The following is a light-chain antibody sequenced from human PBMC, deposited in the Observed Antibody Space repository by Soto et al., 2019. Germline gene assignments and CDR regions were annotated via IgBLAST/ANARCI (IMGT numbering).Light chain of an antibody. J-gene: IGLJ3*02. CDR1: SSDVGGYNY. V-gene: IGLV2-8*01. CDR3: SSYAGSNNWV. Sequence: QSALTQPPSASGSPGQSVTISCTGTSSDVGGYNYVSWHQQHPGKAPKVMIYEVSKRPSGVPDRFSGSKSGNTASLTVSGLQAEDEADYYCSSYAGSNNWVFGGGTQLTVL. CDR2: EVS.